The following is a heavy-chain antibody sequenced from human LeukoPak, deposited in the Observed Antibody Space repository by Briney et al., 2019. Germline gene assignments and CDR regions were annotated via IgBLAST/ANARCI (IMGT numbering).Heavy chain of an antibody. CDR1: GYTFTSYY. V-gene: IGHV1-46*01. Sequence: ASVKVSCKASGYTFTSYYMHWVRQAPGQGLEWMGIINPSGGSTSYAQKFQGRVTMTRDTSTSTVYMELSSLRSEDTAVYHCARTVAARPYFDYWGQGTLVTVSS. J-gene: IGHJ4*02. D-gene: IGHD6-6*01. CDR3: ARTVAARPYFDY. CDR2: INPSGGST.